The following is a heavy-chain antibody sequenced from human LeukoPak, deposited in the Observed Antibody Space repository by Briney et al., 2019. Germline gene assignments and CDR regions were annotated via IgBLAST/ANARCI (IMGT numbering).Heavy chain of an antibody. CDR2: INHSGST. CDR3: ARGGLYCSSTSCYRYYYYYYMDV. Sequence: SETLSLTCAAYGGSFSGYYWSWIRQPPGKGLEWIGEINHSGSTNYNPSLKSRVTISVDTSKNQFSLKLSSVTAADTAVYYCARGGLYCSSTSCYRYYYYYYMDVWGKGTTVTVSS. D-gene: IGHD2-2*01. CDR1: GGSFSGYY. J-gene: IGHJ6*03. V-gene: IGHV4-34*01.